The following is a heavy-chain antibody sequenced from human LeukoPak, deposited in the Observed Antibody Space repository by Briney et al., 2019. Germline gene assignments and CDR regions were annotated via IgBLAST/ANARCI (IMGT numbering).Heavy chain of an antibody. Sequence: GGSLRLSCAASGFTFSNYGMHWVRQVPGKGLEWVTILSHDGTNKYYADSVRGRFTISRENSKNTLYLQMNSLRAEDTAVYYCAKSDTGPVEPYYYYGMDVWGQGTTVIVSS. V-gene: IGHV3-30*18. D-gene: IGHD5-18*01. CDR3: AKSDTGPVEPYYYYGMDV. CDR1: GFTFSNYG. CDR2: LSHDGTNK. J-gene: IGHJ6*02.